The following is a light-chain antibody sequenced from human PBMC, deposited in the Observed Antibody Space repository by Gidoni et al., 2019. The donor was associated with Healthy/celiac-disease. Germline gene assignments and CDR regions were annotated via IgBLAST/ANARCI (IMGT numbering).Light chain of an antibody. V-gene: IGKV3D-11*01. CDR1: QGVSSY. J-gene: IGKJ3*01. CDR3: QQRSNF. Sequence: EIVLTQSPATLSLSPGESATLSCRASQGVSSYLAWYQQKPGQAPRLLIYDASNRATGIPARFSGSGPGTDFTLTISSLEPEDFAVYYCQQRSNFFGPGTKVDIK. CDR2: DAS.